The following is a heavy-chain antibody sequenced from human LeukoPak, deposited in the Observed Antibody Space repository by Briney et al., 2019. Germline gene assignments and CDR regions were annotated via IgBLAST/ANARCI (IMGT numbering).Heavy chain of an antibody. CDR3: AKDMTTSGAVGAFDI. D-gene: IGHD3-16*01. CDR2: ISNNGGYT. Sequence: PGGSLRLSCAASGFTFSSSAMSWVRQAPGKGLEWVSAISNNGGYTYYADSVQGRFTISRDNSKSTLCLQKNSLRAEDTAVYYCAKDMTTSGAVGAFDIWGQGTMVTVSS. J-gene: IGHJ3*02. CDR1: GFTFSSSA. V-gene: IGHV3-23*01.